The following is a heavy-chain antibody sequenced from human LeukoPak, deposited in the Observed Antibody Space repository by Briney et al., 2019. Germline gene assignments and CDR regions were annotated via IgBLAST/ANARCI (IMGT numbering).Heavy chain of an antibody. CDR2: INHSGST. Sequence: PSETLSLTCAVYGGSFSGYYWSWIRQPPGKGLEWIGEINHSGSTNYNPSLKSRVTISVDTSKNQFSLKLSSVTAADTAEYYCARPTGNPYSSSWYGDHDAFDIWGQGTMVTVSS. V-gene: IGHV4-34*01. CDR3: ARPTGNPYSSSWYGDHDAFDI. J-gene: IGHJ3*02. D-gene: IGHD6-13*01. CDR1: GGSFSGYY.